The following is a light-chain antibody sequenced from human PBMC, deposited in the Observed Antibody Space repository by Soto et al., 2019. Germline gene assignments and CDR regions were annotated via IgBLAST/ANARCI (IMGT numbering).Light chain of an antibody. CDR2: EGS. CDR1: SSDVGSYNL. CDR3: CSYAGRIFYF. V-gene: IGLV2-23*01. J-gene: IGLJ1*01. Sequence: QSALTQPASVSGSPGQSITISCTGTSSDVGSYNLVSWYQQHPGKAPKLMIYEGSKRPSGVSNRFSGSKSGNTASLTISGLQAEDEALYYWCSYAGRIFYFLGIGSKVTV.